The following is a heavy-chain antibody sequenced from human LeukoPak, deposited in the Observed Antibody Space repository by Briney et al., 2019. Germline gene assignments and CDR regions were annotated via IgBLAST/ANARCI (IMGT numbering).Heavy chain of an antibody. J-gene: IGHJ4*02. CDR2: IYSDGST. V-gene: IGHV3-53*01. D-gene: IGHD5-24*01. CDR1: GFTVSSNY. Sequence: GGSLRLSCAASGFTVSSNYMSWVRQAPGKGLEWVSVIYSDGSTYYADSVKGRFTISRDNAKNSLYLQMNSLRVEDTAVYYCAKEGRSLQTYWGQGTLVTISS. CDR3: AKEGRSLQTY.